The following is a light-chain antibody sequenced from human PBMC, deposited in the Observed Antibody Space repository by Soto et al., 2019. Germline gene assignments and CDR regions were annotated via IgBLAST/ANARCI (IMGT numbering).Light chain of an antibody. J-gene: IGKJ1*01. Sequence: DIQMTQSPSTLSASVGDRVTITCRASQSVTNWLAWYQQKPGKAPKLLIFDASSLQSGVPSRFSGGGSGTEFTLTISSLQPEDFATYYCLLDYAYFWAFGQGTKVDIK. CDR3: LLDYAYFWA. CDR1: QSVTNW. CDR2: DAS. V-gene: IGKV1-5*01.